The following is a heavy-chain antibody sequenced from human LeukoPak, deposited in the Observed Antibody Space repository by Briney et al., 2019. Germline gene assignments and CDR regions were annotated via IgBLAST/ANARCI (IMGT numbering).Heavy chain of an antibody. D-gene: IGHD6-19*01. CDR1: GVSISSDSYY. J-gene: IGHJ4*02. Sequence: ASETLSLTCTVSGVSISSDSYYWAWIRQPPGKGLEWIASIYYSGSTYYNPSLKSRVTISVDTSRNQFSLKLSSVTAADTAVYYCASLAVAGLSEGYWGQGTLVIVSS. CDR2: IYYSGST. V-gene: IGHV4-39*01. CDR3: ASLAVAGLSEGY.